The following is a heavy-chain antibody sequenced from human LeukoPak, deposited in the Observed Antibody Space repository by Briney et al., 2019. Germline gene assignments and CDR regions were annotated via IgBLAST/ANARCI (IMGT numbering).Heavy chain of an antibody. D-gene: IGHD3-3*01. V-gene: IGHV3-30*02. CDR1: GFTFSSYG. CDR2: IRYDGSNK. J-gene: IGHJ6*03. Sequence: GGSLRLSCAASGFTFSSYGMHWVRQAPGKGLEWVAFIRYDGSNKYYADSVKGRFTISRDNSKNTLYLQMNSLRAEDTAVYYCAKDLYPNYDFWSGYPSYMDVWGKGTTVTVSS. CDR3: AKDLYPNYDFWSGYPSYMDV.